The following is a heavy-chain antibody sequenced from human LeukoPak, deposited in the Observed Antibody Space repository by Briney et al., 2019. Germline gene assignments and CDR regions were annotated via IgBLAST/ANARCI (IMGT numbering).Heavy chain of an antibody. CDR3: ASEDEHGLWFDP. J-gene: IGHJ5*02. Sequence: ASVKVSCKASGYTFTSYDINWVRQATGQGLEWMGWMNPNGGNTGYAQKFQGRVTMTRNTSISTAYMELSSLRSEDTAVYYCASEDEHGLWFDPWGQGTLVTVSS. D-gene: IGHD2-21*01. V-gene: IGHV1-8*01. CDR1: GYTFTSYD. CDR2: MNPNGGNT.